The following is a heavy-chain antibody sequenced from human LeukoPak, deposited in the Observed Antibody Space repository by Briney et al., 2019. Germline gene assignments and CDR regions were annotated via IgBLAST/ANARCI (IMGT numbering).Heavy chain of an antibody. Sequence: GASVKVSCKASGYTFTSYGISWVRQAPGQGLEWMGWISAYNGNTNYAQKLQGRVTMTTDTSTSTAYMELSSLRSEDTAVYYCATSLLELDAFDIWGQGTMVTVSS. CDR2: ISAYNGNT. J-gene: IGHJ3*02. V-gene: IGHV1-18*01. D-gene: IGHD1-7*01. CDR1: GYTFTSYG. CDR3: ATSLLELDAFDI.